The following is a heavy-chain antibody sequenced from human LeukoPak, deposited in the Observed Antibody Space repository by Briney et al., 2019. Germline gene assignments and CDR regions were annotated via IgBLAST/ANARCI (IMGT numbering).Heavy chain of an antibody. D-gene: IGHD1-26*01. CDR3: ARAKVGRELQYYYYYGMDV. J-gene: IGHJ6*02. V-gene: IGHV1-69*13. CDR1: GGTFSSYA. CDR2: IIPIFGTA. Sequence: SVKVSCKASGGTFSSYAISWVRQAPGQGLEWMGGIIPIFGTANYAQKFQGRVTITADESTSTAYMELSSLRSEDTAVYYCARAKVGRELQYYYYYGMDVWGQGATVTVSS.